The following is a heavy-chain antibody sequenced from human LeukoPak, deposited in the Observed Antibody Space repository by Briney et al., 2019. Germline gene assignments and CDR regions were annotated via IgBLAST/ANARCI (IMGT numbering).Heavy chain of an antibody. CDR2: INHSGST. V-gene: IGHV4-34*01. CDR1: GGSFSGYY. Sequence: SETLSLTCAVYGGSFSGYYWSWIRQPPGKGLEWIGEINHSGSTNYNPSLKSRVTISVDTSKNQFSLKLSSVTAADTAVYYCARAATLGYCSSTSCYIPYHYYGMDVWGQGTTVTVSS. D-gene: IGHD2-2*02. J-gene: IGHJ6*02. CDR3: ARAATLGYCSSTSCYIPYHYYGMDV.